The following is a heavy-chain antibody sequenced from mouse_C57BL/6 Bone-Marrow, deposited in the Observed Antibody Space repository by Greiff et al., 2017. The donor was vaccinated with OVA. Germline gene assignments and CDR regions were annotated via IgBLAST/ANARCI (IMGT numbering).Heavy chain of an antibody. J-gene: IGHJ3*01. Sequence: QVQLQQSGPGLVQPSQSLSITCTASGFSLTSYGVHWVRQSPGKGLEWLGVIWSGGSTDYNAAFISRLSISKDNSKSQVFFKMNSLQADDTAIYYCARNLRLRPFAYWGQGTLVTVSA. V-gene: IGHV2-2*01. D-gene: IGHD3-2*02. CDR3: ARNLRLRPFAY. CDR2: IWSGGST. CDR1: GFSLTSYG.